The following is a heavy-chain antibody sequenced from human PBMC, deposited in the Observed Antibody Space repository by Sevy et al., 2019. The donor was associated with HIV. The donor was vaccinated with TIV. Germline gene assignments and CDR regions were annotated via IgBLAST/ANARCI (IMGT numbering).Heavy chain of an antibody. CDR1: GGSISSGNYY. CDR2: IYTSGST. Sequence: SETLSLTCTVSGGSISSGNYYWSWIRQPAGKGLEWIGRIYTSGSTNYNPSLKSRVTISLDTSKNQFSLKLSSVTAADTAVYYCARESGDCSSTSCYEGVFDYWGQGTLVTVSS. D-gene: IGHD2-2*01. V-gene: IGHV4-61*02. J-gene: IGHJ4*02. CDR3: ARESGDCSSTSCYEGVFDY.